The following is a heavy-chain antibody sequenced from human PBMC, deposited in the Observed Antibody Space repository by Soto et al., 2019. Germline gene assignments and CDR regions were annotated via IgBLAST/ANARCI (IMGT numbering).Heavy chain of an antibody. V-gene: IGHV4-4*02. CDR3: AREGFGQTDDYYYGMDV. Sequence: PSETLSLTCAVSGGSISSSNWWSWVRQPPGKGLEWIGSIYYSGSTYYNPSLKSRVTISVDTSKNQFSLKLSSVTAADTAVYYCAREGFGQTDDYYYGMDVWGQGTTVTVSS. CDR2: IYYSGST. D-gene: IGHD3-3*01. CDR1: GGSISSSNW. J-gene: IGHJ6*02.